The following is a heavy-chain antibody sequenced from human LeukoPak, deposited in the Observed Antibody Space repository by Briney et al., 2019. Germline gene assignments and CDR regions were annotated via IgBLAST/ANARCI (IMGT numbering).Heavy chain of an antibody. CDR3: AKAGGSGSYYLTAYFDD. J-gene: IGHJ4*02. D-gene: IGHD3-10*01. CDR1: GFIFDVYA. Sequence: GGSLRLFCAASGFIFDVYAMHWVRHAPGKGLEWVSGISWNSGSIGYADSVKGRFTISRDNTKNSMYLQMNSLKAEDTALYYCAKAGGSGSYYLTAYFDDWGQGTLVTVSS. CDR2: ISWNSGSI. V-gene: IGHV3-9*01.